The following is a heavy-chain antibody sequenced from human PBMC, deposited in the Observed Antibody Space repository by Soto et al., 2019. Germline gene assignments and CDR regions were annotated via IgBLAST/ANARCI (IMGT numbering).Heavy chain of an antibody. D-gene: IGHD3-3*01. CDR2: IVVGSGNT. V-gene: IGHV1-58*01. CDR3: AAGGYDFWSGYYYYCMDV. J-gene: IGHJ6*02. Sequence: SVKVSCKASGFTFTSSAVQWVRQARGQRLEWIGWIVVGSGNTNYAQKFQERVTITRDMSTSTAYMELSSLRSEDTAVYYCAAGGYDFWSGYYYYCMDVWGQGTTVTVSS. CDR1: GFTFTSSA.